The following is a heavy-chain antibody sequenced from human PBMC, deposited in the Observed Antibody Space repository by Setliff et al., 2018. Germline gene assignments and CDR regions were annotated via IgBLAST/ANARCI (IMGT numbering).Heavy chain of an antibody. J-gene: IGHJ6*03. D-gene: IGHD2-15*01. Sequence: VSCKASGGTFSNIGISWVRQAPGRGLEWMGGIIPLFGTTNYAQEFQGRVTITTDESTNTAYMELSSLRSEDTAMYYCAREKVVVVSATSYHYYMDVWGKGTTVTVSS. CDR1: GGTFSNIG. CDR3: AREKVVVVSATSYHYYMDV. V-gene: IGHV1-69*05. CDR2: IIPLFGTT.